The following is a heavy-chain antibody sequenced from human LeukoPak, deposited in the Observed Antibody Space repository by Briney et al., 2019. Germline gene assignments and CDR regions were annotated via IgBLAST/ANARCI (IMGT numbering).Heavy chain of an antibody. CDR1: GFTFSSYG. D-gene: IGHD5-12*01. V-gene: IGHV3-30*02. J-gene: IGHJ4*02. CDR2: IRYDGSNK. Sequence: GGSLRLSCAASGFTFSSYGMHWVRQAPGKGLEWVAFIRYDGSNKYYAASVKGRFTISRDNSKNTLNLQMNSLRAEDTAVYYCARDLARRSGYDFDFDYWGQGTLVTVSS. CDR3: ARDLARRSGYDFDFDY.